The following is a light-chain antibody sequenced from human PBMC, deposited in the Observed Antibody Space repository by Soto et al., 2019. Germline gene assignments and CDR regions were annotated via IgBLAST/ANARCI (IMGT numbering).Light chain of an antibody. CDR3: QQYGSSPLIT. V-gene: IGKV3-20*01. CDR1: QSVSSRF. CDR2: DAS. Sequence: EIVLTQSPGTLSLSPWEIATLSCRASQSVSSRFLAWYQQKPGQAPRLLIYDASNRATGIPARFSGSGSGTDFTLTISSLEPEDFAVYYCQQYGSSPLITFGQGTRLEIK. J-gene: IGKJ5*01.